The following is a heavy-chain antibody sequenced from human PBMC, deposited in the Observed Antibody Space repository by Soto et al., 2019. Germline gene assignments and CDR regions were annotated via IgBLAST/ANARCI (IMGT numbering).Heavy chain of an antibody. Sequence: SGAEVKKPGASVKVSCKASGYNFSKYGITWVRQAPGHGLEWLGWISGYNGNTHFAQRLQGRVNMTADTSTRTAYMEVTSLRPDDTAIYYCARVATLIPIFHGLDAWGQGTTVTVSS. J-gene: IGHJ6*02. CDR1: GYNFSKYG. CDR2: ISGYNGNT. D-gene: IGHD3-3*01. V-gene: IGHV1-18*01. CDR3: ARVATLIPIFHGLDA.